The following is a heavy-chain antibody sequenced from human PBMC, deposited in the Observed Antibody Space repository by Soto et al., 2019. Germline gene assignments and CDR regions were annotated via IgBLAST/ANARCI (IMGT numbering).Heavy chain of an antibody. D-gene: IGHD3-10*01. CDR1: GFDFSNYY. J-gene: IGHJ6*02. Sequence: GGSLRLSCAASGFDFSNYYVNWVRQAPGKGLEWVANIKQGGSETYYMASERGRFTISRDNAKKSVYLQINSLRAEDTAVYFCARDSDYGSGYYGLDVWGQGTTVTVS. CDR2: IKQGGSET. V-gene: IGHV3-7*03. CDR3: ARDSDYGSGYYGLDV.